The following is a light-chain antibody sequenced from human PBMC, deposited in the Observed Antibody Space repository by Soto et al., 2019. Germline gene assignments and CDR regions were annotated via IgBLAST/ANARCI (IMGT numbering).Light chain of an antibody. CDR1: QSISRW. V-gene: IGKV1-5*01. J-gene: IGKJ1*01. CDR2: DAS. CDR3: QQYSIDWT. Sequence: EIQMTHSPSTLSASVGDRVTITCRASQSISRWLAWYQQKPGKAPRLLIHDASSLQSGVPSRFSGSGSGTEFTLTISSLQPDDFATYYCQQYSIDWTFGQGSKVDI.